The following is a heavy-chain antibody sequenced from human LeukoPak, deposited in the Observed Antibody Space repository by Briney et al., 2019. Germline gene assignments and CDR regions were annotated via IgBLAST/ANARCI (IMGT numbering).Heavy chain of an antibody. V-gene: IGHV1-24*01. J-gene: IGHJ4*02. CDR3: ATTDMGYYYDSSGYYYFDY. D-gene: IGHD3-22*01. CDR1: GYTLTELS. Sequence: ASVKVSCKVSGYTLTELSMHWVRQAPGKGLEWMGGFDLEDGETIYAQKFQGRVTMTEDTSTDTAYMELSSLGSEDTAVYYCATTDMGYYYDSSGYYYFDYWGQGTLVTVSS. CDR2: FDLEDGET.